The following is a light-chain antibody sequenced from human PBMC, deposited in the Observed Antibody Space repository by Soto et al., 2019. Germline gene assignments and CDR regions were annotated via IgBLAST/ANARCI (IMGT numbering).Light chain of an antibody. CDR3: QQSYNLPGT. Sequence: DIQMTQSPSSLPASVGDRVTITCRASQSISGYLNWYQQKPGKAPKLLIHAASSLQSGVPSRFSGSGSGTDFTLTISSLQPEDFATYYCQQSYNLPGTFGQGTRLEIK. J-gene: IGKJ5*01. CDR1: QSISGY. V-gene: IGKV1-39*01. CDR2: AAS.